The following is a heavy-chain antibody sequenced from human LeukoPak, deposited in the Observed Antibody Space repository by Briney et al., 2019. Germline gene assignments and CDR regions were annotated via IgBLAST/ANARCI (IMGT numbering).Heavy chain of an antibody. Sequence: SETLSLTCTVSGVSMSAYQWSWVRQSPEKGLEWIGCINTKGETSYNPSLKSRVTTSVDTSKSQFSLRLTSVTAADTAVYYCATSNDAKIAPFDHGGQGAPVTVPS. J-gene: IGHJ4*02. D-gene: IGHD2-21*01. CDR2: INTKGET. CDR1: GVSMSAYQ. V-gene: IGHV4-4*09. CDR3: ATSNDAKIAPFDH.